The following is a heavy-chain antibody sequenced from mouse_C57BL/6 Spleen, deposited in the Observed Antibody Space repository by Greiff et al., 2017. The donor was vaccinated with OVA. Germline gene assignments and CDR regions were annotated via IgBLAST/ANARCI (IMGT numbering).Heavy chain of an antibody. CDR3: ARRGITTARGFYYFDY. D-gene: IGHD1-2*01. Sequence: DVKLQESGGGLVKPGGSLKLSCAASGFTFSSYTMSWVRQTPEKRLEWVATISGGGGNTYYPDSVKGRFTISRDNAKNTLYLQMSSLRSEDTALYYCARRGITTARGFYYFDYWGQGTTLTVSS. J-gene: IGHJ2*01. V-gene: IGHV5-9*01. CDR2: ISGGGGNT. CDR1: GFTFSSYT.